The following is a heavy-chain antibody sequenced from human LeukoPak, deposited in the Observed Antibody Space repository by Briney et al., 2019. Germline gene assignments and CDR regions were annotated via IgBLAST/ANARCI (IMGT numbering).Heavy chain of an antibody. Sequence: PGGSLRLSCAASGFTFINFGMTWVRQAPGKGLEWVAGISASGDTTYYADSVKGRFTISRDNAKNSLYLQMNSLRAEDTAVYYCARDHLSRFDYWGQGTLVTVSS. V-gene: IGHV3-23*01. J-gene: IGHJ4*02. CDR2: ISASGDTT. D-gene: IGHD3-3*02. CDR1: GFTFINFG. CDR3: ARDHLSRFDY.